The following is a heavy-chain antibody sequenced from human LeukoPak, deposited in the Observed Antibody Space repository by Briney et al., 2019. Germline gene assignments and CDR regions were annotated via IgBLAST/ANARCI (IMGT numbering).Heavy chain of an antibody. J-gene: IGHJ4*02. V-gene: IGHV3-48*01. CDR2: ISSSSSTI. Sequence: PGGSLRLSCAASGFTFSSYSMTWVRQAPGKGLEWVSSISSSSSTIYYADSVKGRFTISRDNAKNSLYLQMNSLRAEDTAVYYCARDLTGIVGAKEFVYWGQGTLVTVSS. CDR3: ARDLTGIVGAKEFVY. D-gene: IGHD1-26*01. CDR1: GFTFSSYS.